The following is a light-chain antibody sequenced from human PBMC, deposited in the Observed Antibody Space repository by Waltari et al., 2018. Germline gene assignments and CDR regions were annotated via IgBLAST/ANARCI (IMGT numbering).Light chain of an antibody. CDR2: AAS. CDR3: QQSYRTPRT. V-gene: IGKV1-39*01. Sequence: DIQMTQSPSSLSASVGDRVTITCRASQTISTSLSWYQQKPWKAPKLLIYAASSLQSGVPSRFSGSGSGTDFTLTVSSLQPEDFATYYCQQSYRTPRTFGPGTKVEIK. J-gene: IGKJ3*01. CDR1: QTISTS.